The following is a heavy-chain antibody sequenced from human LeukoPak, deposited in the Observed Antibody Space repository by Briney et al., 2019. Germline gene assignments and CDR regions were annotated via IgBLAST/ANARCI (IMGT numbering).Heavy chain of an antibody. CDR2: IRYDGSNK. J-gene: IGHJ4*02. D-gene: IGHD3-22*01. CDR3: AKDRVDYYYDSSGYQGLDY. Sequence: GGSLRLSCAASGFTFRSYGMHWVRQAPGKGLEWVAFIRYDGSNKYYADSVKGRFTISRDNSKNTLYLQMNSLRDEDTAVYYCAKDRVDYYYDSSGYQGLDYWGQGTLVTVSS. CDR1: GFTFRSYG. V-gene: IGHV3-30*02.